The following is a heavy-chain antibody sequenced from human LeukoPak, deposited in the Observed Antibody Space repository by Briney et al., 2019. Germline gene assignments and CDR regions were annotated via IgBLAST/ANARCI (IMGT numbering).Heavy chain of an antibody. CDR2: LSASGGIT. J-gene: IGHJ6*03. D-gene: IGHD3-10*01. CDR3: AKTSGATPYYYYMDV. V-gene: IGHV3-23*01. Sequence: GGSLRLSCAASGFTFSDYTMHWVRQAPGKGLEWVSGLSASGGITYYADSVKGRFTISRDNSKNNLYLQMNSLRAEDTAVYYCAKTSGATPYYYYMDVWGKGDTVTVSS. CDR1: GFTFSDYT.